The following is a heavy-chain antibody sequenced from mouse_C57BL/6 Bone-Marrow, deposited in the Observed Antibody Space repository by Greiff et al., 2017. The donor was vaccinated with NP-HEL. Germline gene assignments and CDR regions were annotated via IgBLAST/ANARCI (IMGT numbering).Heavy chain of an antibody. V-gene: IGHV1-15*01. CDR3: TGLTGTKGY. CDR2: IDPETGGT. Sequence: LEESGAELVRPGASVTLSCKASGYTFTDYEMHWVKQTPVHGLEWIGAIDPETGGTAYNQKFKGKAILTADKSSSTAYMELRSLTSEDSAVYYCTGLTGTKGYWGQGTTLTVSS. D-gene: IGHD4-1*01. J-gene: IGHJ2*01. CDR1: GYTFTDYE.